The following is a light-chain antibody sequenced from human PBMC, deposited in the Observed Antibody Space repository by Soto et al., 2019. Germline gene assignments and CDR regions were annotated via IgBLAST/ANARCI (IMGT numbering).Light chain of an antibody. CDR2: GAS. CDR1: QRVTSSY. Sequence: IVLTQSPGTLSLSPGERATLSCRASQRVTSSYLAWYQQKPGQAPRLLIYGASSRATDIPDRFSGSGSGTDFTLTISRLETEDFAVYYCQHYGTSRWTFGQGTKVDIK. CDR3: QHYGTSRWT. J-gene: IGKJ1*01. V-gene: IGKV3-20*01.